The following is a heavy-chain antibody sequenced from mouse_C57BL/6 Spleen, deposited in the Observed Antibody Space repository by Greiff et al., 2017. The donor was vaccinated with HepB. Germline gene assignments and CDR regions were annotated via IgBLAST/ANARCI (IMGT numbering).Heavy chain of an antibody. D-gene: IGHD2-1*01. CDR3: ERRGDGNYGFAY. CDR1: GYTFTSYW. J-gene: IGHJ3*01. Sequence: VQLQQSGTELVKPGASVKLSCKASGYTFTSYWMHWVKQRPGHGLEWIGNINPSNGGTNYNEKFKSKATLTVDKSSSTAYMQLRSLTSEDSAVYYCERRGDGNYGFAYWGQGTLVTVSA. CDR2: INPSNGGT. V-gene: IGHV1-53*01.